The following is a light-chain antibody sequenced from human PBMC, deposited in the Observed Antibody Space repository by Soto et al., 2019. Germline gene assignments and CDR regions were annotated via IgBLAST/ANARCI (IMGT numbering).Light chain of an antibody. CDR1: QNVSNW. Sequence: DVEMTQSPSTLPTSIGDRVTINCRASQNVSNWLAWYQQKPGKAPKLLIYKASRLESGVPSRFSAGGSGTVFTLTINCLQSDDFATYFCQQYSKESTFGKGTKLEIK. J-gene: IGKJ2*01. CDR2: KAS. V-gene: IGKV1-5*03. CDR3: QQYSKEST.